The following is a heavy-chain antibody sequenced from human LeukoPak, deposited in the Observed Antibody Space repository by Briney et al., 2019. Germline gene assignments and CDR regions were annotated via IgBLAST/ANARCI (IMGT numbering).Heavy chain of an antibody. CDR1: GGTFSSYA. Sequence: ASVKVSCKASGGTFSSYAISWVRQAPGQGLEWMGGIIPIFGTANYAQKFQGRVTITADESTSTAYMELSSLRSEDTAVYYCARVGEGCSGGSCYYDYWGQGTLVTVSS. J-gene: IGHJ4*02. V-gene: IGHV1-69*13. CDR3: ARVGEGCSGGSCYYDY. CDR2: IIPIFGTA. D-gene: IGHD2-15*01.